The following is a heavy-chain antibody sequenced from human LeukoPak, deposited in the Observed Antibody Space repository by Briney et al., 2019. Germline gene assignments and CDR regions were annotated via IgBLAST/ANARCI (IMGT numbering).Heavy chain of an antibody. CDR1: GFTFSSYA. CDR2: ISGSGGST. Sequence: PGGSLRLSCAASGFTFSSYAMSWVRQAPGKGLEWVSAISGSGGSTYYADSVKGRFTISRDNSKNTLYLQMNSLRAEDTAVYYCAKLSGDSSGYYYGGYFEYWGQGTLVTVSS. J-gene: IGHJ4*02. V-gene: IGHV3-23*01. CDR3: AKLSGDSSGYYYGGYFEY. D-gene: IGHD3-22*01.